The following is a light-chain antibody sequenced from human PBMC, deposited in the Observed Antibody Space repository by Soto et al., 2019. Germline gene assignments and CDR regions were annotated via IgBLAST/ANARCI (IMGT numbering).Light chain of an antibody. J-gene: IGKJ1*01. Sequence: DIQMTQSPSSLSASIGDRVTITFLASQGINSFLAWYQQKPGKVPKLLIYAASTLQSGVPSRLRGSGSGTDFTLTISSLQPEDAATYYCQKYNSPPRTFGQGTKVDI. CDR2: AAS. CDR3: QKYNSPPRT. CDR1: QGINSF. V-gene: IGKV1-27*01.